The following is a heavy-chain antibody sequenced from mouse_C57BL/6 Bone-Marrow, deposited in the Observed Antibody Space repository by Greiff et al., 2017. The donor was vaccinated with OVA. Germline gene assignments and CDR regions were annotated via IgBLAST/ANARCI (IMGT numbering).Heavy chain of an antibody. V-gene: IGHV3-6*01. Sequence: EVQLVESGPGLVKPSQSLSLTCSVTGYSITSGYYWNWIRQFPGNKLEWMGYISYDGSNNYNPTLKNRISITRDTSKNQFFLKLNSVTTEDTATYYCAREDWVWYVDVWGTGTTVTDSS. CDR3: AREDWVWYVDV. CDR2: ISYDGSN. D-gene: IGHD4-1*01. CDR1: GYSITSGYY. J-gene: IGHJ1*03.